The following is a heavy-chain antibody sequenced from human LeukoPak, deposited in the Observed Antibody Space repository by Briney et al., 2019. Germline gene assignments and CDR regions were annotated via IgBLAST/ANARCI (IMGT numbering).Heavy chain of an antibody. Sequence: GGSLRLSCAASGFTFSSYAISWVRQAPGKGLEWVSAISGSGGSTYYADSVKGRFTISRDNSKNTLYPQMNSLRAEDTAVYYCAKDESGSYWVGAFDIWGQGTMVTVSS. D-gene: IGHD1-26*01. CDR3: AKDESGSYWVGAFDI. V-gene: IGHV3-23*01. CDR2: ISGSGGST. J-gene: IGHJ3*02. CDR1: GFTFSSYA.